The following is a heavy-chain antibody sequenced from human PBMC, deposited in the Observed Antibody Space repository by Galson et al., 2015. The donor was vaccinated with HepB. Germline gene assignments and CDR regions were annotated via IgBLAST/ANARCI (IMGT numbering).Heavy chain of an antibody. D-gene: IGHD2-15*01. Sequence: LSLTCPVSGGSLRNRNCWNWVRQSPGKGLEWIGEIFHSVITNYNPSLKSRVTMSVDTSKNQISLSLTSVTDAYTAGYYCATTYTSGPALGAFESWGQGTMVTVSS. V-gene: IGHV4-4*02. CDR3: ATTYTSGPALGAFES. J-gene: IGHJ3*02. CDR1: GGSLRNRNC. CDR2: IFHSVIT.